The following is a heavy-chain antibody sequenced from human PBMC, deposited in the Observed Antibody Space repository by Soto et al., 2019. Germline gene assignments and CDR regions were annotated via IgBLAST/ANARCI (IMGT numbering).Heavy chain of an antibody. J-gene: IGHJ6*02. CDR2: ISAYNGNT. V-gene: IGHV1-18*04. CDR1: GYTFTSCG. Sequence: ASVKVSCKASGYTFTSCGMSWVRQAPGEGLEWMGWISAYNGNTNYAQKLQGRVTMTTDTSTSTAYMELRSLRSDDTAVYYCARDGYCSSTSCYHYYYYYGMDVWGQGTTVTVSS. CDR3: ARDGYCSSTSCYHYYYYYGMDV. D-gene: IGHD2-2*01.